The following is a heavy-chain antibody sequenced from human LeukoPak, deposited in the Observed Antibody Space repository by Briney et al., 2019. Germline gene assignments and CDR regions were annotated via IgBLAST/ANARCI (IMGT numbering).Heavy chain of an antibody. CDR1: GFTFSSYA. J-gene: IGHJ4*02. V-gene: IGHV3-23*01. D-gene: IGHD4-17*01. CDR3: AKELIDYGDYPNEVFDY. Sequence: GGSLRLSCAASGFTFSSYAMSWVRQAPGKGLEWVSAISGSGGSTYYADSVKGWFTISRDNSKNTLYLQMNSLRAEDTAVYYCAKELIDYGDYPNEVFDYWGQGTLVTVSS. CDR2: ISGSGGST.